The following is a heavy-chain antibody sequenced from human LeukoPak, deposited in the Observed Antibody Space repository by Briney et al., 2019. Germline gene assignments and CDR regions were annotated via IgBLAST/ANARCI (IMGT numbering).Heavy chain of an antibody. D-gene: IGHD2-2*01. Sequence: ASVKVSCKASGYTFTSYDINWVRQATGQGLEWMGWMNPNSGNTGYAQKFQGRVTMTRNTSISTAYMELSSLRSEDTAVYYCARGHCSSTRCNYYYYYYMDVWGKGTTVTISS. J-gene: IGHJ6*03. CDR1: GYTFTSYD. CDR2: MNPNSGNT. CDR3: ARGHCSSTRCNYYYYYYMDV. V-gene: IGHV1-8*01.